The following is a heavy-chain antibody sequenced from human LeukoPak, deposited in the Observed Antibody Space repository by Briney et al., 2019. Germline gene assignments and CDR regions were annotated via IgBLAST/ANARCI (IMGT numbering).Heavy chain of an antibody. Sequence: GRSLRLSCAASGFTFDDYAMHWVRQAPGKGLEWASSISWNSGIIGYADSVKGRFTISRDNAKNSLYLQMNSLRAEDTALYYCAKDIASTGTLGFDYWGQGTLVTVSS. V-gene: IGHV3-9*01. CDR3: AKDIASTGTLGFDY. CDR1: GFTFDDYA. J-gene: IGHJ4*02. CDR2: ISWNSGII. D-gene: IGHD1-1*01.